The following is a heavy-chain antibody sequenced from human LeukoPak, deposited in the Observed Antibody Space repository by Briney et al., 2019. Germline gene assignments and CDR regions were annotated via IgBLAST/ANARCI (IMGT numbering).Heavy chain of an antibody. CDR1: GGSIRSYY. D-gene: IGHD1-26*01. Sequence: SVTLSLTCTVSGGSIRSYYWSWIRQPPGKGLEWIAHIHDSGSTSYNPSLKSRLTMSVDTSKNQFSLRLSSVTAADTAVYYCARHLNAGSCPLDHWGQGTLVTVSS. V-gene: IGHV4-59*08. J-gene: IGHJ4*02. CDR2: IHDSGST. CDR3: ARHLNAGSCPLDH.